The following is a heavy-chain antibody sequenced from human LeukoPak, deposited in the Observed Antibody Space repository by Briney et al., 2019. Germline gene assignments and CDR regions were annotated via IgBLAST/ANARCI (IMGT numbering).Heavy chain of an antibody. Sequence: SETLSLTCTVSGGSISNYYWSCIRQPPGKGLEWIGYIYYSGSTNYNPSLKSRVTISVDMSKNQFSLKLSSVTAADTAVYYCARGADYGDYYFDYWGQGTLVTVSS. J-gene: IGHJ4*02. CDR2: IYYSGST. D-gene: IGHD4-17*01. V-gene: IGHV4-59*01. CDR3: ARGADYGDYYFDY. CDR1: GGSISNYY.